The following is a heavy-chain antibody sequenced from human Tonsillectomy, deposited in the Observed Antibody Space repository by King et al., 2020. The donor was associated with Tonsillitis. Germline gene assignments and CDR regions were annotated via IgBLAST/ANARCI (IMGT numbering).Heavy chain of an antibody. D-gene: IGHD3-22*01. CDR1: GYSFTSYW. J-gene: IGHJ3*02. V-gene: IGHV5-51*01. CDR3: ARRPSWDSMIVGVVDAFDI. CDR2: IYPGDSDT. Sequence: QLVQSGAEVKKPGESLKISCKGSGYSFTSYWIGWVRQMPGKGLEWMGIIYPGDSDTRYSPSFQGQVTISADKAISTAYLQWSSLKASDTAMYYCARRPSWDSMIVGVVDAFDIWGQGTMVTVSS.